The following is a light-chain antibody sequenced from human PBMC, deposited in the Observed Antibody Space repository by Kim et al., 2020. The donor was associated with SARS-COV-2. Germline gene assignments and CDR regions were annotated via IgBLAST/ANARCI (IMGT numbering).Light chain of an antibody. J-gene: IGLJ2*01. V-gene: IGLV1-51*01. Sequence: GQKVTISCSGSSSNIGNNYVSWFQHFPGTAPKLLIYDNNKRPSGIPDRFSGSKSGTSATLGITGLQTGDEADYYCGTWDSSLSAVVFGGGTKVTVL. CDR1: SSNIGNNY. CDR2: DNN. CDR3: GTWDSSLSAVV.